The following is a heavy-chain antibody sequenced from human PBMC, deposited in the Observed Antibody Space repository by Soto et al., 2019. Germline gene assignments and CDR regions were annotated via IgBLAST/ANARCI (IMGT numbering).Heavy chain of an antibody. D-gene: IGHD6-19*01. V-gene: IGHV1-8*01. CDR1: GYTFSSYD. CDR3: ATSGGGWYLY. J-gene: IGHJ4*01. Sequence: ASVKVACRASGYTFSSYDINWVRQATGQGLEWMGWLNPNSGDTGYAQKFQGRVTLTRNTSINTAYIELSSLTSDDTAVYYCATSGGGWYLYWGQ. CDR2: LNPNSGDT.